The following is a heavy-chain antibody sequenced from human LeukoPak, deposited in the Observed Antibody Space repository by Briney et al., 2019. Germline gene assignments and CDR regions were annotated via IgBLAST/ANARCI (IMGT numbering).Heavy chain of an antibody. D-gene: IGHD6-13*01. CDR2: ISYDGSNK. J-gene: IGHJ4*02. CDR3: AKDLTLYSSSWDAFDI. CDR1: GFTFSSYG. Sequence: GGSLRLSCAAPGFTFSSYGMHWVRQAPGKGLEWVAVISYDGSNKYYADSVKGRFTISRDNSKNTLYLQMNSLRAEDTAVYYCAKDLTLYSSSWDAFDIWGQGTLVTVSS. V-gene: IGHV3-30*18.